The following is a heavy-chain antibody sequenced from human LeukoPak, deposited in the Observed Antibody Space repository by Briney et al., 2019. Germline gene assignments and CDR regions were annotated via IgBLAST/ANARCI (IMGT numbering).Heavy chain of an antibody. D-gene: IGHD1-26*01. CDR1: GFTFSSYE. Sequence: GGSLRLSCAASGFTFSSYEMNWVRQAPGKGLEWVSYISSSGSTIYYADSVKGRFTISRDNAKNSLYLQMNSLRAEDTAVYYCALGSYFRRLFDYWGQGTLVTVSS. CDR2: ISSSGSTI. CDR3: ALGSYFRRLFDY. V-gene: IGHV3-48*03. J-gene: IGHJ4*02.